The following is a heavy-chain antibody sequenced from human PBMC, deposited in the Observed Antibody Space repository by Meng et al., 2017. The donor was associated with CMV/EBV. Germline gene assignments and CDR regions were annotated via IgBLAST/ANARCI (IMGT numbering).Heavy chain of an antibody. CDR3: ARDNRRGGVDY. CDR2: IYYSGST. CDR1: GGSISSGDYY. D-gene: IGHD3-3*01. V-gene: IGHV4-30-4*08. J-gene: IGHJ4*02. Sequence: QVDLEVPCAGLGKPSQTLSLTCHFSGGSISSGDYYWGWIRQPAGKGLEWIGYIYYSGSTYYNPSLKSRVTISVDTSKNQFSLKLSSVTAADTAVYYCARDNRRGGVDYWGQGTLVTVSS.